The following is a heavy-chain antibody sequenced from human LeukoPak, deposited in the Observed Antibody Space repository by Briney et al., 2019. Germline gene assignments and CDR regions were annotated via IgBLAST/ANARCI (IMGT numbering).Heavy chain of an antibody. J-gene: IGHJ4*02. CDR1: GRSICSYY. D-gene: IGHD1-26*01. CDR3: DRKGDHGSAGFFDY. V-gene: IGHV4-59*01. Sequence: SETLSLTRTDSGRSICSYYRSWIRQPPGKGLEWIGHIYHSGSTNYSPSLTSRVTMSVNRSKNQFSLKLSSVTAADTALYYCDRKGDHGSAGFFDYWGQGTLVTVSS. CDR2: IYHSGST.